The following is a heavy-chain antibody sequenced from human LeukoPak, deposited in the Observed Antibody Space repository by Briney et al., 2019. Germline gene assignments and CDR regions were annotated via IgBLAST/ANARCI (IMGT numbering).Heavy chain of an antibody. D-gene: IGHD2-2*01. CDR1: GYTFTGYY. CDR3: AREDASGSSWAYNNWFDP. Sequence: ASVKVSCKASGYTFTGYYMHWVRQAPGQGLEWMGWINPNSGGTNYAQKFQGWVTMTRDTSISTAYMELSRLRSDDTAVYYCAREDASGSSWAYNNWFDPWGQGTLVTVSS. CDR2: INPNSGGT. J-gene: IGHJ5*02. V-gene: IGHV1-2*04.